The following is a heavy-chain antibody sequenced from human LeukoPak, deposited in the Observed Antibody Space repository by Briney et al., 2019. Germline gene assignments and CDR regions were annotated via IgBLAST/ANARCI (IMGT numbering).Heavy chain of an antibody. CDR2: IIPIFGTA. CDR3: ARRENYYDSSGYYYGAFDI. Sequence: GASVKVSCKASGGTFSSYGISWVRQAPGQGLEWMGGIIPIFGTANYAQKFQGRVTITADESTSTAYMELRSLRSEDTAVYYCARRENYYDSSGYYYGAFDIWGQGTMVTVSS. J-gene: IGHJ3*02. V-gene: IGHV1-69*13. D-gene: IGHD3-22*01. CDR1: GGTFSSYG.